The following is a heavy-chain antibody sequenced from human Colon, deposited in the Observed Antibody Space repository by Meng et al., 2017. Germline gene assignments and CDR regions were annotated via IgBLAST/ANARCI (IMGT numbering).Heavy chain of an antibody. D-gene: IGHD3-10*02. J-gene: IGHJ4*02. V-gene: IGHV6-1*01. CDR3: ARDWGDVRGGFDF. CDR2: TYYRSKYYN. Sequence: QVQLRQSGPGLVNAPQTLSLTCAISGDSVSSNSAAWNWIRQSPSRGLEWLGRTYYRSKYYNDYALSVKSRITINPDTSKNQFSLQLNSVTPEDTAIYYCARDWGDVRGGFDFWGQGTLVTVSS. CDR1: GDSVSSNSAA.